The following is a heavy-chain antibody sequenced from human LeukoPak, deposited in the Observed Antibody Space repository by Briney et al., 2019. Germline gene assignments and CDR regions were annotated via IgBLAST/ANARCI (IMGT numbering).Heavy chain of an antibody. Sequence: SETLSLTCTVSGGSISSGGYYWSWIRQHPGKGLEWIGYIYYSGSTYYNPSLKSRVTISVDTSKNQFSLKLSSVTAADTAVYYCARGIQDYYYYYMDVWGQGTLVTVSS. CDR3: ARGIQDYYYYYMDV. CDR2: IYYSGST. CDR1: GGSISSGGYY. V-gene: IGHV4-31*03. D-gene: IGHD5-18*01. J-gene: IGHJ6*03.